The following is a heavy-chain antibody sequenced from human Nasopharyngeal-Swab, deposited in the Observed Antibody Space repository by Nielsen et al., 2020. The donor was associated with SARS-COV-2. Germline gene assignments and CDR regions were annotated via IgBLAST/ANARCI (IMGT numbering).Heavy chain of an antibody. CDR3: ATSGSSVTAGVNMDV. V-gene: IGHV4-4*02. D-gene: IGHD6-13*01. J-gene: IGHJ6*03. Sequence: WIRQPPGKGLEWIGEIYQSGNTNYNSSLKSRVSISLDKSKNQFSLNLTSVTAADTAVYYCATSGSSVTAGVNMDVWGKGTTVTVSS. CDR2: IYQSGNT.